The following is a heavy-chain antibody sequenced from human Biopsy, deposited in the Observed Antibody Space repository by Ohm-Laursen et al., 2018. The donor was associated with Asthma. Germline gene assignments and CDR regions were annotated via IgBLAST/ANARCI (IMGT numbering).Heavy chain of an antibody. CDR3: AKGKYKRNDGYYGLDV. V-gene: IGHV3-23*01. D-gene: IGHD1-20*01. CDR1: GFTFSSYA. J-gene: IGHJ6*02. CDR2: ISGSGGST. Sequence: SLRLSCAASGFTFSSYAMSWVRQAPGKGLEWVSAISGSGGSTYYADSVKGRFTISRDNSKNTLYLEVTSLRAEDTAVYYCAKGKYKRNDGYYGLDVWGQGTTVTVSS.